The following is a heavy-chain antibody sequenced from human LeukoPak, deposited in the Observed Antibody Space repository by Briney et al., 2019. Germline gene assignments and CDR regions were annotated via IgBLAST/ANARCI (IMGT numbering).Heavy chain of an antibody. V-gene: IGHV4-30-2*01. J-gene: IGHJ4*02. Sequence: SQTLSLTCGVSGGSISSGGYSWSWIRQPPGKGLEWIGYIYHSGSTYYNPSLKSRVTISVDRSKNQFSLKLSSVTAADTAVYYCARGRSSSWANAVIDYWGQGSLVTVSS. CDR3: ARGRSSSWANAVIDY. CDR2: IYHSGST. CDR1: GGSISSGGYS. D-gene: IGHD6-13*01.